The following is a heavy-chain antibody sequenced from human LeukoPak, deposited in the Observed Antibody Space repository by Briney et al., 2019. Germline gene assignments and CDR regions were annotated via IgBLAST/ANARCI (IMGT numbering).Heavy chain of an antibody. CDR1: GGSSSAYY. V-gene: IGHV3-69-1*01. CDR2: ITSSSYI. J-gene: IGHJ4*02. Sequence: ETLSLTCVVYGGSSSAYYWSWIRQPPGKGLEWVSLITSSSYIYYADSVRGRFTISRDHAKNSLYLQMNSLRAEDTAVYYCARDRGAATGTVSLDYWGQGTLVTVSS. D-gene: IGHD1-1*01. CDR3: ARDRGAATGTVSLDY.